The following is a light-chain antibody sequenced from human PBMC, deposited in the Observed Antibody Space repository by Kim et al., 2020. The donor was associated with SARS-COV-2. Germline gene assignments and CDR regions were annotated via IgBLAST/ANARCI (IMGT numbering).Light chain of an antibody. CDR3: AAWDTSLSGVV. J-gene: IGLJ3*02. Sequence: GQSCTHSCPGSASNIGHNFLAWDQQFPGTAPELLIFDNNKRPSGTPDRFSAFKSGTSATLGSTGLQAGDEADYYCAAWDTSLSGVVFGGGTKLTVL. V-gene: IGLV1-51*01. CDR1: ASNIGHNF. CDR2: DNN.